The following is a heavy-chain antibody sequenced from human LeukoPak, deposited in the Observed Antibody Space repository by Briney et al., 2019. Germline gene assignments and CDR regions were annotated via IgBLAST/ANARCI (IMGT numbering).Heavy chain of an antibody. CDR1: GFTVSSNY. CDR2: IYSGGST. J-gene: IGHJ3*02. Sequence: GGSLRLSCAASGFTVSSNYMSWVRQAPGKGLEWVSVIYSGGSTYYADSVKGRFTISRDNSKNTLYLQMNSLRAEDTAVYYCAKGVGDGYNSDAFDIWGQGTMVTVSS. V-gene: IGHV3-66*02. CDR3: AKGVGDGYNSDAFDI. D-gene: IGHD5-24*01.